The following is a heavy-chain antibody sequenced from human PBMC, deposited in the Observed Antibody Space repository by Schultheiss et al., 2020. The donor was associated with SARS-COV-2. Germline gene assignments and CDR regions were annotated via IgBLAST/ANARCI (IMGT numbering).Heavy chain of an antibody. D-gene: IGHD1-26*01. J-gene: IGHJ4*02. CDR3: ARDPGYSGSYYDY. V-gene: IGHV3-30*04. Sequence: GGSLRLSCTASGFTFGDYAMSWFRQAPGKGLEWVAVISYDGSNKYYADSVKGRFTISSDNSKNTLYLQMNSLRAEDTAVYYCARDPGYSGSYYDYWGQGTLVTVSS. CDR2: ISYDGSNK. CDR1: GFTFGDYA.